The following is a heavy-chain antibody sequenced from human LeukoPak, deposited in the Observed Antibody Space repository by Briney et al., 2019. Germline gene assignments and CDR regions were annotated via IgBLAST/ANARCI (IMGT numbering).Heavy chain of an antibody. CDR2: IRYDGSNK. D-gene: IGHD4-17*01. V-gene: IGHV3-30*02. CDR3: AKDGASTVTYRGVDY. J-gene: IGHJ4*02. CDR1: GFTFSSYG. Sequence: GGSLRLSCAASGFTFSSYGMHWVRQAPGKGLEWVAFIRYDGSNKYYADSVKGRFTISRDNSKNTLYLQMNSLRAEDTAVYYCAKDGASTVTYRGVDYWGQGTLVTVSS.